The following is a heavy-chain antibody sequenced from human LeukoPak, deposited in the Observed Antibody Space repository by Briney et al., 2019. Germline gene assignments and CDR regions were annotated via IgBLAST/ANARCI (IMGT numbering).Heavy chain of an antibody. V-gene: IGHV4-59*01. CDR3: ARTHLEGFIFDH. CDR1: GGSFSGYY. J-gene: IGHJ4*02. CDR2: IYYSGST. Sequence: MPSETLSLTCAVYGGSFSGYYWSWIRQPPGKGLEWIGYIYYSGSTNYNPSLKSRVTISVDTSKNQFSLKLSSVTAADTAVYYCARTHLEGFIFDHWGQGTLVTVSS.